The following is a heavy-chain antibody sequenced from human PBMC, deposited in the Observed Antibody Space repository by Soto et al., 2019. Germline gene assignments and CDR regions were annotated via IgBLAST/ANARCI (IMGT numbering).Heavy chain of an antibody. D-gene: IGHD3-10*01. CDR2: IYSSGST. CDR3: ARDRGRGDAFDI. CDR1: GGSVSSGSYY. J-gene: IGHJ3*02. V-gene: IGHV4-61*01. Sequence: QVQLQESGPGLVKPSETLSLTCTVSGGSVSSGSYYWSWIRQPPGKGLEWIGYIYSSGSTNYNPSLKSRVTISVDTSKNQFSLKLSSVTAADTAVYYCARDRGRGDAFDIWGQGTMVTVS.